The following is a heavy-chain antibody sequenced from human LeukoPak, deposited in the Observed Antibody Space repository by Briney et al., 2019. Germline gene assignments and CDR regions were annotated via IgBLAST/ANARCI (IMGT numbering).Heavy chain of an antibody. J-gene: IGHJ4*02. CDR2: ISYDGSNK. D-gene: IGHD3-22*01. Sequence: SGRSLRLSCAASGFTFSSYAMHWVRQAPGKGLEWVAVISYDGSNKYYADSVKGRFTISRDNSKNTLYLQMNSLRAEDTAVYYCAKATGDYYDNSGYLDYWGQGTLVTVSS. V-gene: IGHV3-30*04. CDR3: AKATGDYYDNSGYLDY. CDR1: GFTFSSYA.